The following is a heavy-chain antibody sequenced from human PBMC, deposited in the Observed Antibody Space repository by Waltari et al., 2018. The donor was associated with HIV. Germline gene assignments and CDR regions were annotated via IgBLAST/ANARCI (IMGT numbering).Heavy chain of an antibody. Sequence: EVQLLESGGGLVQPGGSLRLSCAASGFTFSNYAMNWVRQTPGRGLEWVSAITVNGVNTYYADSVRVRFTISRDDSKNTLFLQMNSLRAEDTAVYYCAQDPRSYGWSWFGNWGQGTLVTVSS. CDR1: GFTFSNYA. J-gene: IGHJ4*02. D-gene: IGHD3-10*01. CDR3: AQDPRSYGWSWFGN. CDR2: ITVNGVNT. V-gene: IGHV3-23*01.